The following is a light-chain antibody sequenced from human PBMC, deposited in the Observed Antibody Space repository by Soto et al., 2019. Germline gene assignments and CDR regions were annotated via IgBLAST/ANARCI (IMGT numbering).Light chain of an antibody. CDR2: GAS. CDR3: QQYNNWPPAT. J-gene: IGKJ4*01. V-gene: IGKV3-20*01. Sequence: EIVLTQSPGTLSLSPGERATLSCRARQSVSSSYLAWYQQEPGQAPRLLIYGASSRATGIPDRFSGSGSGTEFTLTISSLQSEDFAIYYCQQYNNWPPATFGGGTKVDIK. CDR1: QSVSSSY.